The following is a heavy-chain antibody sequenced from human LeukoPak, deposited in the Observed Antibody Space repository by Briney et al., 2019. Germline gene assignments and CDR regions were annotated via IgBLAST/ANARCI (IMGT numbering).Heavy chain of an antibody. CDR2: ISAYNGNT. D-gene: IGHD3-22*01. V-gene: IGHV1-18*01. J-gene: IGHJ4*02. CDR3: ARDWVATRRPELLQLDY. CDR1: GYTFTSYG. Sequence: ASVKVSCKASGYTFTSYGISWVRQAPGQGLEWMEWISAYNGNTNYAQKLQGRVTMTTDTSTSTAYMELRSLRSDDTAVYYCARDWVATRRPELLQLDYWGQGTLVTVSS.